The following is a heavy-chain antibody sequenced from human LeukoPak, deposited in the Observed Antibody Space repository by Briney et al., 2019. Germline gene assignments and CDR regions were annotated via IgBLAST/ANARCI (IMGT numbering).Heavy chain of an antibody. J-gene: IGHJ3*02. Sequence: GGSLRLSCSASGFTFSSYAMHWVRQAPGKGLEYVSAISSNGGSTYYADSVKGRFTISRDNSKNTLYLQMNSLRAEDTAVYYCARDRRYCSGGSCWSDAFDIWGQGTMVTVSS. V-gene: IGHV3-64*04. CDR1: GFTFSSYA. CDR3: ARDRRYCSGGSCWSDAFDI. D-gene: IGHD2-15*01. CDR2: ISSNGGST.